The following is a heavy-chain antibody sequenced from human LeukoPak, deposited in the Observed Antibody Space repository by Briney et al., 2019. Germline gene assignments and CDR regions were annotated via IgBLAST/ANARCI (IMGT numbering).Heavy chain of an antibody. D-gene: IGHD3-22*01. Sequence: PGGSLRLSCAASGFTFSSYWMSWVRQAPGKGLEWVSVISGSGGNTYYADSVKGRFTISRDNPKNTLYLQMNSLRAEDTAVYYCAKDYYDDSGPRGWGRGTLVTVSS. CDR1: GFTFSSYW. J-gene: IGHJ2*01. CDR3: AKDYYDDSGPRG. V-gene: IGHV3-23*01. CDR2: ISGSGGNT.